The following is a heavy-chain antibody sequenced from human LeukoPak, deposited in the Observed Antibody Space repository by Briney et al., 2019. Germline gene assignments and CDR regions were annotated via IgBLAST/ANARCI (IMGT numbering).Heavy chain of an antibody. J-gene: IGHJ3*02. D-gene: IGHD3-22*01. CDR3: ARYLSPDRHDSSGYLMAPAFDI. CDR1: GFTFSSYS. V-gene: IGHV3-21*01. CDR2: ISTSSRYR. Sequence: KPGGSLRLSCAAPGFTFSSYSMNWGRQAPGKGLEWVSSISTSSRYRYYADSVTGRFTIVRDNAKNSLYLQMNSLRAEDTAVYYCARYLSPDRHDSSGYLMAPAFDIWGQGTMVTVSS.